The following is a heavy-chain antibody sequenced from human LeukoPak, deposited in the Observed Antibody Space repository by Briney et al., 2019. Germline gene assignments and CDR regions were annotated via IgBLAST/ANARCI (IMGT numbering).Heavy chain of an antibody. J-gene: IGHJ6*03. D-gene: IGHD3-10*02. V-gene: IGHV3-48*03. CDR1: GFTFSSYE. CDR3: AELGITMIGGV. Sequence: GGSLRLSCAASGFTFSSYEMNWVRQAPGKGLEWVSYISSSGSTIYYADSVKGRFTISRDNAKNSLYLQMNSPRAEDTAVYYCAELGITMIGGVWGRGTRVTISS. CDR2: ISSSGSTI.